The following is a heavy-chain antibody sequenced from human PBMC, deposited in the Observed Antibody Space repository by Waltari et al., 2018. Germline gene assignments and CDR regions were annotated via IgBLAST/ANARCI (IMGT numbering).Heavy chain of an antibody. Sequence: EVQLVESGGGLVKPGGSLRLSCAASGFTFSRYGMSWVRQAPGKGLEWVANIKQDGSEKYYVDSVKGRFTISRDNAKNSLYLQMNSLRAEDTAVYYCARFRADDYFDYWGQGTLVTVSS. V-gene: IGHV3-7*01. CDR2: IKQDGSEK. J-gene: IGHJ4*02. CDR1: GFTFSRYG. CDR3: ARFRADDYFDY.